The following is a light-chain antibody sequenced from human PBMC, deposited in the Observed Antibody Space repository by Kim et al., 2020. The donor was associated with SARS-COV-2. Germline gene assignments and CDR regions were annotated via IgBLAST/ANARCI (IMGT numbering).Light chain of an antibody. V-gene: IGLV1-40*01. Sequence: QSVLTQPPSVSGAPGQRVTISCTGSNSNIGGGYDEHWYQQLPGTAPNLLMHENTKRPSGVPDRFSGSKSDTAASLTITGLQADDEADYYCLSYDSRRGGWVFGGGTKLTVL. J-gene: IGLJ3*02. CDR1: NSNIGGGYD. CDR3: LSYDSRRGGWV. CDR2: ENT.